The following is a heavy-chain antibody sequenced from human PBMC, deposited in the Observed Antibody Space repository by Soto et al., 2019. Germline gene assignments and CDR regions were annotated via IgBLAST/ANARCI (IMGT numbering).Heavy chain of an antibody. V-gene: IGHV4-34*01. CDR2: INHSGST. J-gene: IGHJ4*02. CDR1: GGSFSGYY. Sequence: SETLSLTCAVYGGSFSGYYWSWIRQPPGKGLEWIGEINHSGSTDYNPSLKSRVTISLDTSKNQFSLRLSSVTAADTAVYYCARGWGRIFDYWGQGTLVTVSS. CDR3: ARGWGRIFDY. D-gene: IGHD7-27*01.